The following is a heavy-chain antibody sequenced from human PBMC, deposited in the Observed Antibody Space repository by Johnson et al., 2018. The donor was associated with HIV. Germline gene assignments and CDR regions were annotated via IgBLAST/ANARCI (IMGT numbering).Heavy chain of an antibody. CDR1: GFTFDDYG. D-gene: IGHD6-19*01. CDR3: ARDAVISSGWYNVDAFDI. Sequence: VQLVESGGRVVRPGGSLRLSCAASGFTFDDYGMTWVRQAPGKGLEWVSGIDWNGGRPAYVDSVKGRFTISRDNAKNSLYLQMNTLRAEDTAVYYCARDAVISSGWYNVDAFDIWGQGTTVTVSS. V-gene: IGHV3-20*04. CDR2: IDWNGGRP. J-gene: IGHJ3*02.